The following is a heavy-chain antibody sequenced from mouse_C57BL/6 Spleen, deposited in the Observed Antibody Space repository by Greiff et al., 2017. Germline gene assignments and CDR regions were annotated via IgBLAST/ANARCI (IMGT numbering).Heavy chain of an antibody. V-gene: IGHV1-82*01. Sequence: QVQLKESGPELVKPGASVKISCKASGYAFSSSWMNWVKQRPGKGLEWIGRIYPGDGDTNYNGKFKGKATLTADKSSSTAYMQLSSLTSEDSAVYFCARGEGGYFDVWGTGTTVTVSS. J-gene: IGHJ1*03. CDR1: GYAFSSSW. CDR3: ARGEGGYFDV. CDR2: IYPGDGDT.